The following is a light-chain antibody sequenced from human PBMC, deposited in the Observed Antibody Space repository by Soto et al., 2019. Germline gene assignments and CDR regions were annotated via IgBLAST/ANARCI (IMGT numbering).Light chain of an antibody. J-gene: IGLJ3*02. V-gene: IGLV1-51*01. Sequence: QSVLTQPPSVSAAPGQKVTISCSGSSSKIGSNHVSWYHQLPGSAPKLLIYDSNKRPSGIPDRFSGSKSGTSATLSITGHLTGDEADYYCGTWDSSLSVGLFGGGT. CDR2: DSN. CDR1: SSKIGSNH. CDR3: GTWDSSLSVGL.